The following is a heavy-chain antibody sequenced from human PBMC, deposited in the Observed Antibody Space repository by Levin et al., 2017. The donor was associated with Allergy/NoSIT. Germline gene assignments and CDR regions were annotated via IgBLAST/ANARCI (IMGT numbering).Heavy chain of an antibody. CDR2: IIPILGIA. D-gene: IGHD2-15*01. CDR1: GGTFSSYA. CDR3: ATYCSGGSCQGYFDL. Sequence: SVKVSCKASGGTFSSYAISWVRQAPGQGLEWMGRIIPILGIANYAQKFQGRVTITADKSTSTAYMELSSLRSEDTAVYYCATYCSGGSCQGYFDLWGRGTLVTVSS. J-gene: IGHJ2*01. V-gene: IGHV1-69*04.